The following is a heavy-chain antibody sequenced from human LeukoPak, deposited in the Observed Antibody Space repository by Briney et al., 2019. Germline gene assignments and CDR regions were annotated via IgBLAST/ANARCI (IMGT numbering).Heavy chain of an antibody. CDR3: AKDGRGYSFGPKF. D-gene: IGHD5-18*01. V-gene: IGHV3-30*18. CDR1: GFTFSSYG. CDR2: ISYDGSNK. J-gene: IGHJ4*02. Sequence: GGSLRLSCEASGFTFSSYGMHCVRQAPGKGLEWVAVISYDGSNKYYADSVKGRFTISRDNSKNTLYLQMDSLRAEDTAVYYCAKDGRGYSFGPKFWGQGTRVTVSS.